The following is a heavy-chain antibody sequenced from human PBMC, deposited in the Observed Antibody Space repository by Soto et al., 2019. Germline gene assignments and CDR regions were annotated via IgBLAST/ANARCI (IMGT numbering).Heavy chain of an antibody. CDR3: AREGGTLVDYYYYYGMDV. CDR1: GGTFSSYA. Sequence: WASVKVSCKASGGTFSSYAISWVRQAPGQGLEWMGGIIPTFGTANYAQKFQGRVTITADKSTSTAYMELSSLSSEGTAVYYCAREGGTLVDYYYYYGMDVWGQGTTVTVSS. D-gene: IGHD1-26*01. J-gene: IGHJ6*02. CDR2: IIPTFGTA. V-gene: IGHV1-69*06.